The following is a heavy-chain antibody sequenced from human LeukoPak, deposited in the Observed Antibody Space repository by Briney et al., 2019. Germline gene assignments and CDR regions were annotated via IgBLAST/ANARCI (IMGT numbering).Heavy chain of an antibody. CDR3: ARVRCSSSWAIPYYYYYMDV. Sequence: GGSLRLSCAASGFTFSSYEMNWVRQAPGNGLEWVSYISSSGSTIYYADSVKGRFTISRDNPQHSLYLQMNSLRAEDTAVYYCARVRCSSSWAIPYYYYYMDVWGKGTTVTISS. V-gene: IGHV3-48*03. D-gene: IGHD6-13*01. CDR1: GFTFSSYE. CDR2: ISSSGSTI. J-gene: IGHJ6*03.